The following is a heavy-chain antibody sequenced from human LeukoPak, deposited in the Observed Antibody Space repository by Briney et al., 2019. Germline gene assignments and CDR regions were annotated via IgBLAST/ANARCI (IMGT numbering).Heavy chain of an antibody. V-gene: IGHV4-34*01. D-gene: IGHD3-10*01. Sequence: SETLSLTCAVYGGSFSGYYWSWIRQPPGKGLEWIGEINHSGSTNYNPSLKSRVTISVDTSKNQFSLKLSSVTAADTAVYYCARHEPYYGSGSYYNSHAFDIWGQGTMVTVSS. J-gene: IGHJ3*02. CDR3: ARHEPYYGSGSYYNSHAFDI. CDR1: GGSFSGYY. CDR2: INHSGST.